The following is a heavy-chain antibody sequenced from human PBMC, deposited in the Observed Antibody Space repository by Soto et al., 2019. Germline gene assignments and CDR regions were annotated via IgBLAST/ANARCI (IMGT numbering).Heavy chain of an antibody. CDR2: INTGNGNT. Sequence: QVQLVQSGAEVKKPGASVKVSCKASGITYTTYAIHWVRQVPGQGLEWMGWINTGNGNTRYSQRFQGRVTLTTDTSASTAYMDLSSLTSEDTAVCYGARAISGYVTWGQGTLITVPS. V-gene: IGHV1-3*04. CDR1: GITYTTYA. CDR3: ARAISGYVT. D-gene: IGHD5-12*01. J-gene: IGHJ5*02.